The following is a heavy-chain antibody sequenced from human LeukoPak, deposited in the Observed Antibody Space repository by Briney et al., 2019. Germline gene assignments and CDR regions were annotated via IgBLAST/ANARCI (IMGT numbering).Heavy chain of an antibody. J-gene: IGHJ4*02. CDR2: IWDDGSYK. D-gene: IGHD6-19*01. CDR3: AGRFSSGEGY. Sequence: GGSLRLSCVASGFSFSHYPMHWVRQAPGKGLEGVAVIWDDGSYKDYGDSVKGRFTISRDNSKNTLYLDMISLRAEDTAVYFCAGRFSSGEGYWGQGTHVTVSP. V-gene: IGHV3-30*02. CDR1: GFSFSHYP.